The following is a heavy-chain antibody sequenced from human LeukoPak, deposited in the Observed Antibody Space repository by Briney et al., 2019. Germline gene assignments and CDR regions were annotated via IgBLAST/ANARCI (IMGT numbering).Heavy chain of an antibody. CDR1: GGSISSGSYY. Sequence: SQTLSLTCTVSGGSISSGSYYWSWIRQPAGKGLEWIGRIYTSGSTNYNPSLKSRVTISVDTSKNQFSLKLSSVTAADTAVYYCATRDVDTAVAPFDPWGQGTLVTVSS. V-gene: IGHV4-61*02. J-gene: IGHJ5*02. D-gene: IGHD5-18*01. CDR2: IYTSGST. CDR3: ATRDVDTAVAPFDP.